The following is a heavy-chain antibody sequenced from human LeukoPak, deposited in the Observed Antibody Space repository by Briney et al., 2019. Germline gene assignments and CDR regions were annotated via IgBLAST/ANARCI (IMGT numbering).Heavy chain of an antibody. J-gene: IGHJ5*02. D-gene: IGHD3-16*01. V-gene: IGHV4-59*01. CDR2: IYYSGST. CDR1: GGSISSYY. CDR3: ARFTPQGYGWGGYNRFDP. Sequence: PSETLSLTCTVSGGSISSYYWNWIRQPPGKELEWNEYIYYSGSTNYNPSLKSRVTISVDTSKNQFSLNLTSVTAADTAVYYCARFTPQGYGWGGYNRFDPWGQGTLVTVSS.